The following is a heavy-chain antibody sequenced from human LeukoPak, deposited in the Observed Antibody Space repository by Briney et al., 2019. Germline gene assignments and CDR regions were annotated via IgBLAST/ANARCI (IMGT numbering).Heavy chain of an antibody. V-gene: IGHV3-30*02. CDR3: AKIDRRRIAVAGTDY. J-gene: IGHJ4*02. CDR2: IRYDGSNK. D-gene: IGHD6-19*01. Sequence: QAGGSLRLSCAASGFTFSSYGMHWVRQAPGKGLEGVAFIRYDGSNKYYADSVKGRFTISRDNSKNTLYLQMNSLRAEDTAVYYCAKIDRRRIAVAGTDYWGQGTLVTVSS. CDR1: GFTFSSYG.